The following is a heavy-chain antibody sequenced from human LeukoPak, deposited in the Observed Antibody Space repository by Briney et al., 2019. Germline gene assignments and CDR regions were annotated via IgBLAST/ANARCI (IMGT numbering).Heavy chain of an antibody. D-gene: IGHD6-13*01. Sequence: SETLSLTCTVSGGSISSYYWSWIRQPAGKGLEWIGRIYTSGSTNYNPSLKSRVTMSVDTSKNQFSLKLCSVTAADTAVYYCARDQTAAAGTKWFDPWGQGTLVTVSS. CDR2: IYTSGST. J-gene: IGHJ5*02. CDR1: GGSISSYY. CDR3: ARDQTAAAGTKWFDP. V-gene: IGHV4-4*07.